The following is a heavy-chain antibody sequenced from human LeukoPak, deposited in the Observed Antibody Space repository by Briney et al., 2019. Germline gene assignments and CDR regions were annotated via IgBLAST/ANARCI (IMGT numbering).Heavy chain of an antibody. CDR1: GGSINRYY. J-gene: IGHJ4*02. V-gene: IGHV4-59*01. D-gene: IGHD1-1*01. CDR2: IYYTGTT. CDR3: AREWGTGRSDY. Sequence: SETLSLTCTVSGGSINRYYWSWIRQSPGKGLEWIAWIYYTGTTNYTPSLKSRVTISVDTSKNQFSLRLTSVTAADTAVYFCAREWGTGRSDYWGQGILVTVSS.